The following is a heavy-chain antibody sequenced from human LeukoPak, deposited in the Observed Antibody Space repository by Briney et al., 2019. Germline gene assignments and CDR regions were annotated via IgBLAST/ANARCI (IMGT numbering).Heavy chain of an antibody. CDR1: GFTFSSYS. Sequence: GGSLRLSCAASGFTFSSYSMNWVRQAPGKGLEWVSYISSGSSTIYYADSVKGRFTISRDNAKNSLYLQMNSLRAEDTAVYYCARDDPSMVAALHYWGQGTLVTVSS. V-gene: IGHV3-48*04. J-gene: IGHJ4*02. CDR3: ARDDPSMVAALHY. D-gene: IGHD6-6*01. CDR2: ISSGSSTI.